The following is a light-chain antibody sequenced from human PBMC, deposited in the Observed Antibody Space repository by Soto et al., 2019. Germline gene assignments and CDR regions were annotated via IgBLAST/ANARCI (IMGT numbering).Light chain of an antibody. Sequence: QSALTQPRSVSGSPGQSVTISCTGTSSDVGGYNYVSWYQQHPGKAPKLMIYDVSKRPSGVPDRFSGSKSGNTASLTISGLHAEDEADYYCCSYAGSSYVDGTGTKLTVL. CDR1: SSDVGGYNY. V-gene: IGLV2-11*01. CDR3: CSYAGSSYV. J-gene: IGLJ1*01. CDR2: DVS.